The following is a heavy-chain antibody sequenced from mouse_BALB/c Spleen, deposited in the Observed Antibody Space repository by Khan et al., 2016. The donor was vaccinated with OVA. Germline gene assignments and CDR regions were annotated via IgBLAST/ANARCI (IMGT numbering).Heavy chain of an antibody. V-gene: IGHV2-2*02. CDR3: DRNWDY. J-gene: IGHJ2*01. CDR1: GFSLTSYG. Sequence: QVQLKQSGPGLVQPSQSLSITCTVSGFSLTSYGVHWVRQSPGKGLEWLGVIWSGGSTDYNAAFISRLSISKDHSTSQVFFQTNSLQANGTAIDYCDRNWDYWCQGTTLTVSS. CDR2: IWSGGST.